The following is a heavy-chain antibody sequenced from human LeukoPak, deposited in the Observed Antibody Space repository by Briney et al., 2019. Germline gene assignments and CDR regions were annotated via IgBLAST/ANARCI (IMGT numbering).Heavy chain of an antibody. J-gene: IGHJ5*02. V-gene: IGHV1-18*01. D-gene: IGHD4-17*01. CDR2: ISAYNGNT. Sequence: ASVKVSCKASGYTFTSYGISWVRQAPGQGLEWMGWISAYNGNTNYAQKLQGRVTMTTDTSTSTVYMELRSLRSDDTAVYYCARGPYGDPYNWFDPWGQGTLVTVSS. CDR3: ARGPYGDPYNWFDP. CDR1: GYTFTSYG.